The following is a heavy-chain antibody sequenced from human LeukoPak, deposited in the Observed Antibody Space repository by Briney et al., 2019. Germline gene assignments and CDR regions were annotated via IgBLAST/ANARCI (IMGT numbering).Heavy chain of an antibody. D-gene: IGHD2-15*01. CDR2: IRYDGSNK. CDR3: AKAPVTSCRGAFCYPFDY. CDR1: GFTFSSYG. Sequence: GGSLRLSCAASGFTFSSYGMHWVRQAPGKGLEWVAFIRYDGSNKYYADSVKGRFTISRDNSKNTLYLQMNSLRAEDAAVYYCAKAPVTSCRGAFCYPFDYWGQGTLVTVSS. J-gene: IGHJ4*02. V-gene: IGHV3-30*02.